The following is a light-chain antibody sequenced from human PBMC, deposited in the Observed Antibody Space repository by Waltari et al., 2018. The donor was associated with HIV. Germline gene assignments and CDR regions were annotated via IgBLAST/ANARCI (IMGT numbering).Light chain of an antibody. V-gene: IGLV1-40*01. J-gene: IGLJ2*01. CDR2: GTN. CDR3: QSYVSSLSGWVV. Sequence: QSVLTQPPSVSGAPGQRVTISCTGSSSNIGAGYDVHWYQQLPGTAPTLLIYGTNNRPSGVPDRFSGSKSGTSASLAITGLQAEDEAEYYCQSYVSSLSGWVVFGGGTKVTVL. CDR1: SSNIGAGYD.